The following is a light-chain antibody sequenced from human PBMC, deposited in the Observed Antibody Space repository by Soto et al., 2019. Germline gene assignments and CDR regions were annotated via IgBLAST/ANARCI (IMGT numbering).Light chain of an antibody. CDR3: PSYTNRSTVV. J-gene: IGLJ2*01. CDR1: SGDVGNYNY. CDR2: DVS. Sequence: QSALTQPASVSGSPGQSITISCIGTSGDVGNYNYVSWYQQHPGKAPKLMIYDVSSRPSGVSNRFSGSKSGNTASLTISWLQAEDEADYYCPSYTNRSTVVFGGGTQLTVL. V-gene: IGLV2-14*01.